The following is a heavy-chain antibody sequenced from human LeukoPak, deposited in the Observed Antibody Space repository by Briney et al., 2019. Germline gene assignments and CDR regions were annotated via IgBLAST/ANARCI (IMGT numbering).Heavy chain of an antibody. V-gene: IGHV4-34*01. CDR1: GFTVSTNY. Sequence: GSLRLSCAASGFTVSTNYMNWIRQSPGKGLEWIAEINHLGSTNYNPSLKSRVAISIDTSKSQFSLRLSSVTAADTAVYYCARGGYNIDWMKDAPDNWGQGTLVTVSS. D-gene: IGHD3-9*01. J-gene: IGHJ4*02. CDR3: ARGGYNIDWMKDAPDN. CDR2: INHLGST.